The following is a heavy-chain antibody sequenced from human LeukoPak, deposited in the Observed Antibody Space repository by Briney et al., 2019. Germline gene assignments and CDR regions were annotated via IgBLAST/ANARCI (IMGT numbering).Heavy chain of an antibody. CDR2: IYYSGST. D-gene: IGHD2-15*01. V-gene: IGHV4-59*01. J-gene: IGHJ4*02. CDR1: GGSINSYY. Sequence: SETLSLTCTGSGGSINSYYWSWIRQPPGKGLEWIGYIYYSGSTNYNPSLKSRVTISVDTSKNQFSLKLSSVTAADTAVYYFASQGNTTPFDHWGQGTLVTVSS. CDR3: ASQGNTTPFDH.